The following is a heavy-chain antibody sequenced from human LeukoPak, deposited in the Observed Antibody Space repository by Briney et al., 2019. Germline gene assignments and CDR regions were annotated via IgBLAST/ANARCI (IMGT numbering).Heavy chain of an antibody. CDR2: KNPNSGDT. D-gene: IGHD2-2*01. CDR1: GYIFTGYY. J-gene: IGHJ5*02. V-gene: IGHV1-2*02. CDR3: ARGYCKSTTCYMGVMWLDP. Sequence: ASVKVSCKASGYIFTGYYMHWVRQAPGQGREWMGWKNPNSGDTNFAQKFQDRVTMTRDTSISTAYMELSSLRSDDTAVYYCARGYCKSTTCYMGVMWLDPWGQGTLVTVSS.